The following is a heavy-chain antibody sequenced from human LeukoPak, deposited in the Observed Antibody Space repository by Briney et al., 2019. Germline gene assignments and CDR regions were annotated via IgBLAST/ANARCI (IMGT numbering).Heavy chain of an antibody. CDR3: AKASSGRYFDWLSY. V-gene: IGHV3-23*01. D-gene: IGHD3-9*01. J-gene: IGHJ4*02. CDR1: GFTFDDYG. CDR2: ISGSGGST. Sequence: PGGSLRLSCAASGFTFDDYGMSWVRQAPGKGLEWVSAISGSGGSTYYADSVKGRFTISRDNSKNTLYLQMNSLRAEDTAVYYCAKASSGRYFDWLSYWGQGTLVTVSS.